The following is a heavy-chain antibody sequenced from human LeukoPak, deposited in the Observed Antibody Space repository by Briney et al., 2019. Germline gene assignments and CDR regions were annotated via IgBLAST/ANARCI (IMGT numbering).Heavy chain of an antibody. J-gene: IGHJ4*02. CDR2: IIPIFGTA. CDR3: ARDPTPWYYDSSGYFDY. D-gene: IGHD3-22*01. Sequence: VASVKVSCKASGGTFSSYAISWVRQAPGQGLEWMGGIIPIFGTANYAQKFQGRVTITADESTSTAYMELSSLRSEDTAVYYRARDPTPWYYDSSGYFDYWGQGTLVTVSS. CDR1: GGTFSSYA. V-gene: IGHV1-69*01.